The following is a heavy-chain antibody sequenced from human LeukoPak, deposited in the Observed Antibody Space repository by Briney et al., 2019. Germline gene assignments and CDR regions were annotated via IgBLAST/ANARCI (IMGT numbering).Heavy chain of an antibody. V-gene: IGHV4-39*01. CDR2: IYYSGST. Sequence: SETLSLTCTVSGGSISSSSYYWGWIRQPPGKGLEWIGSIYYSGSTYYNPSLKSRVTISVDTSKNQFSLKLISVTAADTAVYFCARLHDYRNTFDYWGQGTLVTVSS. CDR3: ARLHDYRNTFDY. D-gene: IGHD4-11*01. CDR1: GGSISSSSYY. J-gene: IGHJ4*02.